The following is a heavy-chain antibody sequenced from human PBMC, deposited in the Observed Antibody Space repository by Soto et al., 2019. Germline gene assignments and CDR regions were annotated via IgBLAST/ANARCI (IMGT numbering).Heavy chain of an antibody. CDR2: IWYGGSNK. J-gene: IGHJ5*02. V-gene: IGHV3-33*01. Sequence: QVQLVESGGGVVHPGRSLRLSCAASGFNFSNYGMQWVRQAPGKGLEWGAHIWYGGSNKYYADSVKGRFTISRDNSKNTLYLQMDSLRPDDTAVYYCASASGATVSWGQGTLVTV. D-gene: IGHD3-10*01. CDR1: GFNFSNYG. CDR3: ASASGATVS.